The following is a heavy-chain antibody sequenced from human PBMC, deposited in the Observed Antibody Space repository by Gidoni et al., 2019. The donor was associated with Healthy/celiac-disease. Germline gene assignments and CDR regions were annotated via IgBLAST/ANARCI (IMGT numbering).Heavy chain of an antibody. CDR1: GGSISSYY. D-gene: IGHD3-16*02. Sequence: QVQLQESGPGLVKPSETLSLTCTVSGGSISSYYWSLIRQPPGKGLEWIGYIYYSGSTNYNPSLKSRVTISVDTSKNQFSLKLSSVTAADTAVYYCARHGFDDYIWGSYRYTAEYFQHWGQGTLVTVSS. CDR2: IYYSGST. CDR3: ARHGFDDYIWGSYRYTAEYFQH. V-gene: IGHV4-59*08. J-gene: IGHJ1*01.